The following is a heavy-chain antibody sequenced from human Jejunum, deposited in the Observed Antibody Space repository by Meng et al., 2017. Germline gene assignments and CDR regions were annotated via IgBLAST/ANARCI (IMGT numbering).Heavy chain of an antibody. J-gene: IGHJ6*02. CDR3: ARMGLLQWLGEVPLGMDV. Sequence: GGSLRLSCAASGFTFSNYEMNWVRQAPGKGLEWVSYISSSGSTIYYGDSVKGRFTISRDNARTSLYLQMNSLRAEDTAVYYCARMGLLQWLGEVPLGMDVWGQGTTVTVSS. D-gene: IGHD6-19*01. CDR2: ISSSGSTI. CDR1: GFTFSNYE. V-gene: IGHV3-48*03.